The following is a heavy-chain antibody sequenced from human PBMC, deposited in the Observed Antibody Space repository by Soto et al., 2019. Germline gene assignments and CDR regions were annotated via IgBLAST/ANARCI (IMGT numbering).Heavy chain of an antibody. CDR3: AREGYDFWSGYPYSFDY. CDR1: GFTFSSYW. Sequence: EVQLVEAGGGLVQPGGSLRLSCAASGFTFSSYWMSWVRQAPGKGLEWVAKIKKDGSEKYYVDSVKGRFTISRDNAKNSLYLQRNSLRAEDTAVYYCAREGYDFWSGYPYSFDYWGQGTLVTVSS. D-gene: IGHD3-3*01. J-gene: IGHJ4*02. CDR2: IKKDGSEK. V-gene: IGHV3-7*01.